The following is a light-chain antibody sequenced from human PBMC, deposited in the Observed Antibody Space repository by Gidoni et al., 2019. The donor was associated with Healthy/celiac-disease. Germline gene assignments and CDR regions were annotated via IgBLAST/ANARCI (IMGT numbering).Light chain of an antibody. CDR2: AAS. CDR3: QQSYSTPRT. Sequence: DIQMTQSPSSLSASVGDRVTITCRASQSISSYLNWYQQKPGKAPKLLIYAASSLQSGLPSRFRGSGSGTDFTLTISRLQPEDFATYYCQQSYSTPRTFGQGTKVEIK. V-gene: IGKV1-39*01. J-gene: IGKJ1*01. CDR1: QSISSY.